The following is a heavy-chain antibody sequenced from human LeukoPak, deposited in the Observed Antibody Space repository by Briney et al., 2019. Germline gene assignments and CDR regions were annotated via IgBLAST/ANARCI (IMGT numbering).Heavy chain of an antibody. V-gene: IGHV4-39*07. D-gene: IGHD6-19*01. Sequence: PSETLSLTCTVSGGSISSSSYYWSWIRQPPGKGLEWIGEINHSGSTNYNPSLKSRVTISVDTSKNQFSLKLSSVTAADTAVYYCARGSRLAGTSHTVDVWGKGTTVTVSS. CDR3: ARGSRLAGTSHTVDV. CDR2: INHSGST. J-gene: IGHJ6*04. CDR1: GGSISSSSYY.